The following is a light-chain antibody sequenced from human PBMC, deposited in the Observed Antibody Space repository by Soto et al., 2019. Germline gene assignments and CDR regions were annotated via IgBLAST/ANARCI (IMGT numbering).Light chain of an antibody. CDR2: AAS. Sequence: DIHMTQSASSLSASVGHRVTITCRASQSISSYLNWYQQKPGKAPKLLIYAASSLQSGVPSRFSGSGYGTDFNLTISSLQTEDFATYYCQQSYSTRWTFGQGTKVDIK. CDR3: QQSYSTRWT. CDR1: QSISSY. J-gene: IGKJ1*01. V-gene: IGKV1-39*01.